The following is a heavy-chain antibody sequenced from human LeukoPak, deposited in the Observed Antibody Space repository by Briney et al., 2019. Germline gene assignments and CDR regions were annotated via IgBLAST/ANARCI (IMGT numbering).Heavy chain of an antibody. CDR3: ARDLAYYDFWSGYYPDAFDI. Sequence: SETLSLTCTVSGGSISSGGYYWSWIRQHPGKGLERIGYIYYSGSTYYNPSLKSRVTISVDTSKNQFSLKLSSVTAADTAVYYCARDLAYYDFWSGYYPDAFDIWGQGTMVTVSS. J-gene: IGHJ3*02. D-gene: IGHD3-3*01. V-gene: IGHV4-31*03. CDR2: IYYSGST. CDR1: GGSISSGGYY.